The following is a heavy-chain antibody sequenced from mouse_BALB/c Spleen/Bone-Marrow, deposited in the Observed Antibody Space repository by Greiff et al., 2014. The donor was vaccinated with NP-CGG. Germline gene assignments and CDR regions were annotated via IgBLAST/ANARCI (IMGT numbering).Heavy chain of an antibody. Sequence: QVQLQQPGAELVRPGVSVKISCKGSGYTFTDYAVHWVKQSHTKSLEWIGLISSYYGDATYNQKFKGKATMTVDKSSSTALLELARLTSEDSAIYYCARSGKVRNAMDYWGQGTSVTVSS. V-gene: IGHV1-67*01. J-gene: IGHJ4*01. CDR3: ARSGKVRNAMDY. D-gene: IGHD2-14*01. CDR1: GYTFTDYA. CDR2: ISSYYGDA.